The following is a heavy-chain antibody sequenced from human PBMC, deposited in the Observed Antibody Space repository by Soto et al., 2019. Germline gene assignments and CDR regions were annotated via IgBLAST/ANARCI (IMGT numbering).Heavy chain of an antibody. CDR1: GLRFSIYA. J-gene: IGHJ5*01. V-gene: IGHV3-23*02. CDR2: IGGSDGFT. D-gene: IGHD1-1*01. CDR3: VKGGTYHVGNFDS. Sequence: PGGSLRLSCAASGLRFSIYAMSWVRQAPGKGLEWVSGIGGSDGFTYFGDSAKGQFSISRDNSKNMVFLEMNNLRSDDTAVYYCVKGGTYHVGNFDSWGQGTLVTVSS.